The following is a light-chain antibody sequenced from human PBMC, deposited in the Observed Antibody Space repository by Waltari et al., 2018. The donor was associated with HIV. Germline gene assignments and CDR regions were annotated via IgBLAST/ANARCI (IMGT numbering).Light chain of an antibody. CDR3: QAWDSSTALVV. CDR2: GNK. CDR1: SSTIGADYD. V-gene: IGLV1-40*01. J-gene: IGLJ2*01. Sequence: QSMLTQPPSVSGAPGQRVTISCTGSSSTIGADYDVHWYQQIPGTAPKLLISGNKNRPSGVPDRFSGSNSGNTATLTISGTQAMDEADYYCQAWDSSTALVVFGGGTKLTVL.